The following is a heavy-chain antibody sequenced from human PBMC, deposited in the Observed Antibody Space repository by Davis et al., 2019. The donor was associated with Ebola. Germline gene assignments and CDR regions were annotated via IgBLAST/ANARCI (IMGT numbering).Heavy chain of an antibody. J-gene: IGHJ6*02. CDR1: GGSISSSSYY. CDR2: IYYSGST. Sequence: SETLSLTCTVSGGSISSSSYYWGWIRQPPGKGLEWIGSIYYSGSTYYNPSLKSRVTISVDTSKNQFSLRLSSVTAADTAVYYCAGLGNCSSTSCYYYYGMDVWGQGTTVTVSS. D-gene: IGHD2-2*01. V-gene: IGHV4-39*01. CDR3: AGLGNCSSTSCYYYYGMDV.